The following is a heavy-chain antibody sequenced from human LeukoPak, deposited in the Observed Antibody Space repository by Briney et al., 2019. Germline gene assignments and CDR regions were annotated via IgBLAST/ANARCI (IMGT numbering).Heavy chain of an antibody. J-gene: IGHJ4*02. CDR2: ISSSGGTI. CDR3: ARGGARLRLGELYFDY. Sequence: GESLTLTCAASAFTFSGYEMCWFRQAPGQGLKGVSYISSSGGTIYYADSVKGRFTISRDNAKNLLYLQMNSLRAEDTAIYYCARGGARLRLGELYFDYWGQGTLVTVSS. D-gene: IGHD3-16*01. V-gene: IGHV3-48*03. CDR1: AFTFSGYE.